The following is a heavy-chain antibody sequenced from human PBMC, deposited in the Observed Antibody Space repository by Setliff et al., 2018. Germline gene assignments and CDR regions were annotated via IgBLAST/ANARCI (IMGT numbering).Heavy chain of an antibody. CDR2: IYYSGST. J-gene: IGHJ4*02. CDR1: GGPISSGDYY. V-gene: IGHV4-39*01. D-gene: IGHD3-10*01. CDR3: ARADNVLLWFGELFY. Sequence: SETLSLTCTVSGGPISSGDYYWGWIRQPPGKGLEWIGSIYYSGSTYYNPSLKSRVTISVDTSKNQFSLKLSSVTAADTAVYYCARADNVLLWFGELFYRGQGTLVTVSS.